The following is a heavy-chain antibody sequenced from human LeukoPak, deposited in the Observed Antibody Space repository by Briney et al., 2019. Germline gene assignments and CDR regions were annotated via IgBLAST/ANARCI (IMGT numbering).Heavy chain of an antibody. V-gene: IGHV4-30-4*08. J-gene: IGHJ5*02. CDR1: GGSITTYH. CDR2: IYYSGST. D-gene: IGHD6-19*01. CDR3: ARTGYSSVPRRADWFDP. Sequence: SETLSLTCTIFGGSITTYHWSWIRQPPGKGLEWIGYIYYSGSTYYNPSLKSRVTISVDTSKNQFSLKLSSVTAADTAMYYCARTGYSSVPRRADWFDPWGQGTLVTVSS.